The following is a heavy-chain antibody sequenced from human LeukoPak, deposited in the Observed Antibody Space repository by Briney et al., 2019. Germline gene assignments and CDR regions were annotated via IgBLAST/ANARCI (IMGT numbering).Heavy chain of an antibody. Sequence: QPGGSLRLSCAASGFTFSNYAMHWVRQAPGKGLEWVTFINYDGSDKYYADSVKGRFTISRDNSKNTLYLEMNSLRVEDTAVYYCSCDGAYGSGSSPPYYYYMDVWGKGTTVTVSS. CDR2: INYDGSDK. J-gene: IGHJ6*03. V-gene: IGHV3-30*04. D-gene: IGHD3-10*01. CDR1: GFTFSNYA. CDR3: SCDGAYGSGSSPPYYYYMDV.